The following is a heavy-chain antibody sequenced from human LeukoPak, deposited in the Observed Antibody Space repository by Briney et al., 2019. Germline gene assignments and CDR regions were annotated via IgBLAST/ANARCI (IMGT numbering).Heavy chain of an antibody. Sequence: GGSLRLSCAASGFALGNFAMYWVRQAPGKGLEWVAVISYDGSEKHYANSVRGRFTISRDYSGNMLFLQMNGLTIGDTAVYYCARDRKGYYYDSSGYDYWGQGTLVTVSS. D-gene: IGHD3-22*01. V-gene: IGHV3-30*03. J-gene: IGHJ4*02. CDR2: ISYDGSEK. CDR1: GFALGNFA. CDR3: ARDRKGYYYDSSGYDY.